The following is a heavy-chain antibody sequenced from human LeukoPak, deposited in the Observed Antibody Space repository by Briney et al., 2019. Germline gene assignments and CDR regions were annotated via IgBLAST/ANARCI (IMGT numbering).Heavy chain of an antibody. CDR3: ARDTTVASGMQF. CDR2: VVTTTT. V-gene: IGHV4-4*07. Sequence: PSETLSLTCTVSGGSISTYPWTWVRQSPGKGLEWIGSVVTTTTNYSPAHTSRVAISVHTSKNQFSLRLESVTTADTAVYYCARDTTVASGMQFWGQGALVTVSS. D-gene: IGHD6-19*01. CDR1: GGSISTYP. J-gene: IGHJ4*02.